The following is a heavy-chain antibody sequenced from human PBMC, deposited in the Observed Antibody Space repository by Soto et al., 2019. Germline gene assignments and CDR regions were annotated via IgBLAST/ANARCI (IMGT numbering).Heavy chain of an antibody. CDR1: GGTLSNCA. J-gene: IGHJ3*02. V-gene: IGHV1-69*01. CDR3: ANVLYTRYTINWSGEAYPDT. D-gene: IGHD6-13*01. CDR2: IIPIFGTT. Sequence: QVQLMQSGAEVKKPGSSVKVSCKNSGGTLSNCAISWVRQAPGQGLEWMGGIIPIFGTTNYAQSFQGRVTIYADETELTAYMELSSLRSYDTGGYFCANVLYTRYTINWSGEAYPDTWGQGTMVTVSS.